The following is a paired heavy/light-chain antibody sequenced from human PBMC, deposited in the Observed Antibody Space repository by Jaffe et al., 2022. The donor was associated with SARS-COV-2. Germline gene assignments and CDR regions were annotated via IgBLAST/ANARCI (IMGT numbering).Light chain of an antibody. V-gene: IGLV2-14*03. CDR1: SSDVAGYNL. Sequence: QSALTQPASVSGSPGQSITISCTGTSSDVAGYNLVSWYQHHPGNAPKLIIFDVHDRPSGISDRFSGSKSGYTASLTISGLQAEDEADYYCCSYSSTSTLVFGTGTKVTVL. J-gene: IGLJ1*01. CDR2: DVH. CDR3: CSYSSTSTLV.
Heavy chain of an antibody. J-gene: IGHJ6*03. CDR2: ISWNSGTL. Sequence: EVQLVESGGGLVQPGRSLRLSCAASGFKFDEYAMHWVRQAPGKGLEWVSGISWNSGTLGYAGSVKGRFTISRDNAKNSLYLQMTSLTTEDTALYYCTKDPFGELYYKYYMDVWGKGTTVTVSS. D-gene: IGHD3-10*01. CDR1: GFKFDEYA. CDR3: TKDPFGELYYKYYMDV. V-gene: IGHV3-9*01.